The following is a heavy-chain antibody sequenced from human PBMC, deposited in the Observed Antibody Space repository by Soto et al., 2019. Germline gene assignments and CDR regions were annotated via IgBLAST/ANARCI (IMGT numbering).Heavy chain of an antibody. J-gene: IGHJ5*02. V-gene: IGHV1-69*12. CDR2: IIPIFGTA. CDR3: AREVVVAATGWFDP. Sequence: QVQLVQSGAEVKKPGSSVKVSCKASVGTFSSYAISWVRQAPGQGLEWMGGIIPIFGTANYAQKFQGRVKVTADESASTAYVELRSRRVEHTAVYYCAREVVVAATGWFDPWGQGTLVTVSS. D-gene: IGHD2-15*01. CDR1: VGTFSSYA.